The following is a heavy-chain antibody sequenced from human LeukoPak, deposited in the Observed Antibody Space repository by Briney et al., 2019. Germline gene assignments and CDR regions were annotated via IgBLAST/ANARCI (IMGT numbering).Heavy chain of an antibody. Sequence: PGGSLRLSCASSGFTFSSYDMNWVRQAPGKGLEWVSSISSSSTYIYYADSVKGRFTISRDNAKNSLYLQMNSLRAEDTAVYYCASPLSSSWYGSGFGYWGQGTLVTVSS. D-gene: IGHD6-13*01. V-gene: IGHV3-21*01. CDR2: ISSSSTYI. CDR3: ASPLSSSWYGSGFGY. J-gene: IGHJ4*02. CDR1: GFTFSSYD.